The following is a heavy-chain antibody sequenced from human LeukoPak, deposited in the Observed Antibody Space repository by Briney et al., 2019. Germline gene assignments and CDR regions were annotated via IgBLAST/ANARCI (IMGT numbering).Heavy chain of an antibody. CDR1: EFTFSNSG. V-gene: IGHV3-30*02. Sequence: GGSLRLSCAASEFTFSNSGMHWVRQAPGKGLEWVAFILFDGGTKYYADSVKGRFTISRDNSKNTVDLQMNNLRVDDTAIYYCAKDHANTPVVTNWGQGILVSVSS. D-gene: IGHD2-21*02. CDR2: ILFDGGTK. CDR3: AKDHANTPVVTN. J-gene: IGHJ4*02.